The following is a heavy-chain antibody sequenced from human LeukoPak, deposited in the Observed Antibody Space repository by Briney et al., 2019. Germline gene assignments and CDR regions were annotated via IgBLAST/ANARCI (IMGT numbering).Heavy chain of an antibody. V-gene: IGHV3-23*01. CDR1: GFTFTNYG. Sequence: GGSLRLSWAASGFTFTNYGMNWVRQAPGKGLEWVSGITPDAGRTYYADSVKGRFTIYRDNSKNTVYLQMNSLGAEDTAVYYCVQDWAWGAFGYWGQGTLVTVSS. D-gene: IGHD7-27*01. J-gene: IGHJ4*02. CDR2: ITPDAGRT. CDR3: VQDWAWGAFGY.